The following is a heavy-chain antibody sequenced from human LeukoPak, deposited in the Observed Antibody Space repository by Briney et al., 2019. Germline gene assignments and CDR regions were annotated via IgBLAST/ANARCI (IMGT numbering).Heavy chain of an antibody. CDR1: GLTFSRYW. V-gene: IGHV3-7*03. CDR2: INQDGSEK. Sequence: GGSLRLSCAASGLTFSRYWLTWVRQAPGKGLEWVANINQDGSEKNYVDSVKGRFTISRDNAKSSLYVQMNSLRDEDTAVYHCVSRGCTANACFVSSFNCFDHWGQGSLVTVSS. D-gene: IGHD2-8*02. CDR3: VSRGCTANACFVSSFNCFDH. J-gene: IGHJ4*02.